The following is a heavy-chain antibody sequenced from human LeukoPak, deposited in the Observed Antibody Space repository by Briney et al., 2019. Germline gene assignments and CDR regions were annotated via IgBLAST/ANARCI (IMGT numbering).Heavy chain of an antibody. CDR2: IKQDGSEK. Sequence: PGGSLRLSCAASGFTFSSYWMSWVRQAPGEGLEWVANIKQDGSEKYYVDSVKGRFTISRDNAKNSLYLQMNSLSAEDTAVYYCARDDYYDSSDVYGMDVWGQGTTVTVSS. J-gene: IGHJ6*02. CDR3: ARDDYYDSSDVYGMDV. CDR1: GFTFSSYW. D-gene: IGHD3-22*01. V-gene: IGHV3-7*03.